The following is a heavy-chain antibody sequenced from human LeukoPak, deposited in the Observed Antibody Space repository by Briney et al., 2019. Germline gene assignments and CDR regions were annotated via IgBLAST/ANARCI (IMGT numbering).Heavy chain of an antibody. CDR2: ISSTSTYI. CDR3: ACLVGATQDV. V-gene: IGHV3-21*01. J-gene: IGHJ6*04. CDR1: GFTFSSYS. D-gene: IGHD1-26*01. Sequence: PGGSLRLSCAASGFTFSSYSMNWVRQAPGKALEWVSSISSTSTYIYYADSVKGRFTISRDNAKNSLYLQMNSLRAEDTAVYYCACLVGATQDVWGKGTTVIVSS.